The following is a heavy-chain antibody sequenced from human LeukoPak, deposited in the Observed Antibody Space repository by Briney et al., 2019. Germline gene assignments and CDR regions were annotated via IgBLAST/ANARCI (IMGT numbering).Heavy chain of an antibody. J-gene: IGHJ4*02. Sequence: GGSLRLSCAASGFTFSSYGMHWVRQAPGKGLEWVSSISSSSSYIYYADSVKGRFTISRDNAKNSLYLQMNSLRAEDTAVYYCARDYGGNSLFDYWGQGTLVTVSS. D-gene: IGHD4-23*01. V-gene: IGHV3-21*01. CDR2: ISSSSSYI. CDR3: ARDYGGNSLFDY. CDR1: GFTFSSYG.